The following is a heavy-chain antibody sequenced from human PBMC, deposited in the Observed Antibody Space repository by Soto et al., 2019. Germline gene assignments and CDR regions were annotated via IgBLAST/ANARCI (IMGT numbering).Heavy chain of an antibody. CDR2: IYYSGST. CDR1: DGSISNHC. J-gene: IGHJ6*03. D-gene: IGHD2-2*01. V-gene: IGHV4-59*11. Sequence: SLIKSLTKTVADGSISNHCCRCIRQQQRKGLEWIGYIYYSGSTSYNPSLKSRVTVSVDTSKNQFSLKLSSVTAADTAVYYCARDLLSRRPAASKRPYYYYMDVWGKGTTVTVSS. CDR3: ARDLLSRRPAASKRPYYYYMDV.